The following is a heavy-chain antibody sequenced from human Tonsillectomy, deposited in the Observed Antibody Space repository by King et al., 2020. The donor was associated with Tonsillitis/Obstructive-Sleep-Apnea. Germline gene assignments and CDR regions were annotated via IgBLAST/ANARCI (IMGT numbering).Heavy chain of an antibody. CDR1: GYSFTSYW. V-gene: IGHV5-51*01. J-gene: IGHJ4*02. Sequence: QLVQSGAEVKKPGESLKISCKGSGYSFTSYWIGWVRQMPGKGLEWMGIIYPGDSDTRYSPSFQGQVTISADKSISTAYLQWSSLKASDTAMYYCARHRSAAYGNGNKRYSSSWAPFDYWGQGTLAT. CDR2: IYPGDSDT. D-gene: IGHD6-13*01. CDR3: ARHRSAAYGNGNKRYSSSWAPFDY.